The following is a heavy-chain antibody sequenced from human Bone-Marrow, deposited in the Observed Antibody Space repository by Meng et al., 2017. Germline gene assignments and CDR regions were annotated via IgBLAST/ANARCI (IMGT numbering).Heavy chain of an antibody. CDR1: GDSISSLDYV. J-gene: IGHJ4*02. Sequence: QLQLQESGSGLVKASQTLSLTCVVSGDSISSLDYVWTWIRQPPGEGLEWIGYIQHSGTTYYNPPLKSRVTISLDRSKNQFSLKLSSVTAADTAVYYCVRHKYNYGQSPFDYWGQGTLVTVSS. V-gene: IGHV4-30-2*01. CDR3: VRHKYNYGQSPFDY. CDR2: IQHSGTT. D-gene: IGHD5-18*01.